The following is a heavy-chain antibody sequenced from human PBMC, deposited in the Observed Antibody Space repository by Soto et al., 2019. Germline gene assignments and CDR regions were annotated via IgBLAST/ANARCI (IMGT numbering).Heavy chain of an antibody. CDR3: ARGEAPRYSSSSSFDY. CDR2: INPNSGGT. V-gene: IGHV1-2*02. J-gene: IGHJ4*02. D-gene: IGHD6-13*01. Sequence: ASVKVSCKASGYTFTGYYMHWVRRAPGQGLEWMGWINPNSGGTNYAQKFQGRVTMTRDTSISTAYMELSRLRSDDTAVYYCARGEAPRYSSSSSFDYWGQGTLVTVSS. CDR1: GYTFTGYY.